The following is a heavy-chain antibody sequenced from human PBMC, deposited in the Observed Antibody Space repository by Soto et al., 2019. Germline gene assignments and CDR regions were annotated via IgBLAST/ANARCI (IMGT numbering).Heavy chain of an antibody. J-gene: IGHJ4*02. CDR2: INHSGST. CDR1: GGSFSGYY. CDR3: ARGNMVRGVKLDY. D-gene: IGHD3-10*01. V-gene: IGHV4-34*01. Sequence: PSETLSLTCAVYGGSFSGYYWSWIRQPPGRGLEWIGEINHSGSTNYNPSLKSRVTISVDTSKNQFSLKLSSVTAADTAVYYCARGNMVRGVKLDYWGQGTLVTVS.